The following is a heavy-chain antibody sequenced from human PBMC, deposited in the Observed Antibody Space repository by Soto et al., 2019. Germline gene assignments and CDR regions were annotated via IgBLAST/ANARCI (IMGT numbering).Heavy chain of an antibody. J-gene: IGHJ6*02. CDR2: IFSNDEK. V-gene: IGHV2-26*01. CDR3: ARTLEAYYYYYYGMDV. Sequence: SGPTLVNPTETLTLTCTVSGFSLSNARMGVSWIRQPPGKALEWLAHIFSNDEKSYSTSLKSRLTISKDTSKSQVVLTMTNKDPVDTATYYCARTLEAYYYYYYGMDVWGQGTTVTVSS. CDR1: GFSLSNARMG.